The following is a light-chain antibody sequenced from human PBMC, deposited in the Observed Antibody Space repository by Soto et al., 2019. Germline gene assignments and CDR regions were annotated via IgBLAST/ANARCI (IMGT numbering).Light chain of an antibody. CDR3: QQYYSPPWT. Sequence: DIVMTQSPDSLAVSLGERATINCRSSQSLLYSSNNQNYLAWYQQKPGQPPNLLIYWASTRESGVPDRFGGSGSGTDFTLTISSLHAEDVAVYYCQQYYSPPWTFGQGTKVEIK. CDR2: WAS. V-gene: IGKV4-1*01. CDR1: QSLLYSSNNQNY. J-gene: IGKJ1*01.